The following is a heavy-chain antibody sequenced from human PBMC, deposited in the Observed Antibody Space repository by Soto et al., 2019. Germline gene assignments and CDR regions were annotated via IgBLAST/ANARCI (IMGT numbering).Heavy chain of an antibody. CDR3: ARGYSYLKVDY. CDR2: IYYSGST. Sequence: SETLSLTCTVSGGSISSSSYYWGWIRQPPGKGLEWIGSIYYSGSTYYNPSLESRVTISVDTSKNQFSLKLSSVTAADTAVYYCARGYSYLKVDYWGQGTLVTVSS. V-gene: IGHV4-39*01. CDR1: GGSISSSSYY. D-gene: IGHD5-18*01. J-gene: IGHJ4*02.